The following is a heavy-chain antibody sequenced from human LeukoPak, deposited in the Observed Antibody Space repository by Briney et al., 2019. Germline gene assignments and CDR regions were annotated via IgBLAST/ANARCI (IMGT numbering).Heavy chain of an antibody. V-gene: IGHV4-34*01. CDR1: GGSFSGYY. Sequence: SETLSLTCAVYGGSFSGYYWSWIRQPPGKGLEWIGEINHSGSTNCNPSLKSRVSISVDTSTNQFSLRLSSVAAADTAVYFCARPFSGSFSTFDYWGQGILVIVSS. CDR3: ARPFSGSFSTFDY. D-gene: IGHD1-26*01. J-gene: IGHJ4*02. CDR2: INHSGST.